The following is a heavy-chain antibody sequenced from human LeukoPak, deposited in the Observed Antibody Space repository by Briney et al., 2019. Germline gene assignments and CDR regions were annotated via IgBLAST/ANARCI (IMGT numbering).Heavy chain of an antibody. D-gene: IGHD6-13*01. V-gene: IGHV1-2*02. J-gene: IGHJ4*02. CDR3: ARSAESGSWVEFDY. Sequence: ASVRVSCKASGGTFSSYAISWVRQAPGQGLEWMGWINPNSGGTNYAQKFQGRVTMTGDTSISTAYMDLSSLRSDDTAVYYCARSAESGSWVEFDYWGQGTLVTVSS. CDR1: GGTFSSYA. CDR2: INPNSGGT.